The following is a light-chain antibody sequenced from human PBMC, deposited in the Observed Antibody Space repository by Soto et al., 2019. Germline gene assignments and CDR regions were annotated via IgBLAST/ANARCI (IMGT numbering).Light chain of an antibody. CDR2: RND. Sequence: QSALTQPPSASGTPGQRVTISCSGSSSNLGSNYVFWYQQLPGTAPKLLIHRNDQRPSGVPDRFSGSKSGTSASLAISGLRSEDETDYYCAAWDDSLSALVFGGGTKLTVL. V-gene: IGLV1-47*01. CDR3: AAWDDSLSALV. J-gene: IGLJ2*01. CDR1: SSNLGSNY.